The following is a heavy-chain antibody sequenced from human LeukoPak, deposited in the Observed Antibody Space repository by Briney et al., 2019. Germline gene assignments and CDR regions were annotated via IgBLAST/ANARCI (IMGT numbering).Heavy chain of an antibody. D-gene: IGHD6-6*01. V-gene: IGHV3-21*01. Sequence: GGSLRLSCAASGFTFSSYSMNWVRQAPGKGPEWVSSISSSSSYIYYADSVKGRFTISRDNAKNSLYLQMNSLRAEDTAVYYCARNPYSSSSRYYFDYWGQGTLVTVSS. CDR3: ARNPYSSSSRYYFDY. CDR2: ISSSSSYI. J-gene: IGHJ4*02. CDR1: GFTFSSYS.